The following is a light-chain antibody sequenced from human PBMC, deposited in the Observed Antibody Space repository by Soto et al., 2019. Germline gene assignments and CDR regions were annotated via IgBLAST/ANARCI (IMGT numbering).Light chain of an antibody. Sequence: EIVLTQSPGTQSLSPGERATLSCRASQSVSSSYLAWYQQKPGQAPRLLIYGASSRATGIPDRFSGSGSGTDFTLTISRLQPEDFAEYYCQPYGGSLSLGGGTKVEIK. V-gene: IGKV3-20*01. CDR2: GAS. J-gene: IGKJ4*01. CDR3: QPYGGSLS. CDR1: QSVSSSY.